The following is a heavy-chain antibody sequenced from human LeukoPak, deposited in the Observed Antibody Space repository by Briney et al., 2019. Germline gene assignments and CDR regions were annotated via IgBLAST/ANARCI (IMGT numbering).Heavy chain of an antibody. D-gene: IGHD6-13*01. CDR2: INPNSGGT. CDR3: ARAEEIAAAGTSWFDP. Sequence: ASVKVSCKASGYTFTGYYMHWVRQAPGQGLEWMGWINPNSGGTNYAQKFQGMVTMTRDTSISTAYMELSRLRSDDTAVYYCARAEEIAAAGTSWFDPWGQGTLVTVSS. CDR1: GYTFTGYY. J-gene: IGHJ5*02. V-gene: IGHV1-2*02.